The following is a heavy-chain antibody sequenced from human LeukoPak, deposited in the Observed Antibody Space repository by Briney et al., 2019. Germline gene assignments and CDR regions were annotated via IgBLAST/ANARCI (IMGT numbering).Heavy chain of an antibody. CDR2: ILTSGTT. V-gene: IGHV4-4*09. CDR3: ARLRVSGSYLYYFDY. CDR1: NGSISSYH. J-gene: IGHJ4*02. D-gene: IGHD1-26*01. Sequence: SSETLSLTCTVSNGSISSYHWSWVRQPPGKVLEWIGYILTSGTTNYNPSLKSRLTISVDTSKNQFTLKLSSVTAADTAVYYCARLRVSGSYLYYFDYWGQGTLVTVSS.